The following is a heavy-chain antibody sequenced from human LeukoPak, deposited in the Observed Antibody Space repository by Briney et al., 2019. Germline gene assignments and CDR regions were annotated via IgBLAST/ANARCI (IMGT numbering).Heavy chain of an antibody. CDR2: IYTSGST. D-gene: IGHD1-26*01. Sequence: SETLSLTCTVSGGSISSGSYYWSWIRQPAGKGLEWIGRIYTSGSTNYNPSLKSRVTISVDTSKNQFSLKLSSVTAADTTVYYCARESPPIVGAAPVDYWGQGTLVTVSS. CDR1: GGSISSGSYY. J-gene: IGHJ4*02. V-gene: IGHV4-61*02. CDR3: ARESPPIVGAAPVDY.